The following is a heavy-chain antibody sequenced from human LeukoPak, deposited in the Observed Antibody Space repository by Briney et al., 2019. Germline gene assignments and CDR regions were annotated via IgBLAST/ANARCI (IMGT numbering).Heavy chain of an antibody. Sequence: GASVKVSCKASGGTFSSYAISWVRQAPGQGLEWMGGIIPIFGTANYAQKFQGRVTITADESTSTAYMELSSLRSEDTAVYYCASYTLRRPSYYCSGGSCYSHWGQGTLVTVSS. CDR3: ASYTLRRPSYYCSGGSCYSH. J-gene: IGHJ4*02. CDR2: IIPIFGTA. D-gene: IGHD2-15*01. V-gene: IGHV1-69*13. CDR1: GGTFSSYA.